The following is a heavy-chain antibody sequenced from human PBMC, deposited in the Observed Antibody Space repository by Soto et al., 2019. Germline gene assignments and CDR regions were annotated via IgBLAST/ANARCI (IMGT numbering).Heavy chain of an antibody. CDR3: ARDPRRGNYYYGMDV. V-gene: IGHV4-34*01. Sequence: QVQLQQWGAGLLKPSETLSLTCAVYGGSFSGYYWSWIRQPPGKGLEWIGEINHSGSTNYNPSLKSRVTISVDTSKNQFSLKLCSVTAADTAVYYCARDPRRGNYYYGMDVWGQGTTVTVSS. J-gene: IGHJ6*02. CDR1: GGSFSGYY. CDR2: INHSGST.